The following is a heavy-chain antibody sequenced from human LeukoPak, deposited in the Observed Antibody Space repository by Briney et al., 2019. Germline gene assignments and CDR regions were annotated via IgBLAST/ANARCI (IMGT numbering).Heavy chain of an antibody. CDR1: EFSVGSNY. Sequence: GGSLRLSCAASEFSVGSNYMTWVRQAPGKGLECLSYISGSGTDINYADSVRGRFTISRDNAKNLLYLQMNDLRVEDTAVYYCARLIDNGYIDYWGQGTLVTVSS. CDR3: ARLIDNGYIDY. J-gene: IGHJ4*02. V-gene: IGHV3-11*04. D-gene: IGHD2/OR15-2a*01. CDR2: ISGSGTDI.